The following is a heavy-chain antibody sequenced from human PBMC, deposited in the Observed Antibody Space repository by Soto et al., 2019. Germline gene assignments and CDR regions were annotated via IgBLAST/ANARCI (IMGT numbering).Heavy chain of an antibody. CDR3: ASSKVDFWSGYSHYYFDY. CDR1: GGSISSGGYY. CDR2: IYYSGST. Sequence: PSETLSLTCTVSGGSISSGGYYWSWIRQHPGKGLEWIGYIYYSGSTYYNPSLKSRVTISVDTSKNQFSLRLSSVTAADTAVYYCASSKVDFWSGYSHYYFDYWGQGTLVTVSS. D-gene: IGHD3-3*01. J-gene: IGHJ4*02. V-gene: IGHV4-31*03.